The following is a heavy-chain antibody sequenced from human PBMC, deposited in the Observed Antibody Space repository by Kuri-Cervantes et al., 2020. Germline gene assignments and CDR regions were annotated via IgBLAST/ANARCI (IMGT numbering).Heavy chain of an antibody. CDR2: INHSGST. D-gene: IGHD3-22*01. V-gene: IGHV4-34*01. CDR1: GGSFSGYY. J-gene: IGHJ4*02. CDR3: ARVRYYDGGGYGEFDY. Sequence: ESLKISCAVYGGSFSGYYWSWIRQPPGKGLEWIGEINHSGSTNYNPSLKSRVTISVDTSKNQFSLGLRSVTAADTAVYYCARVRYYDGGGYGEFDYWGQGTQVTVSS.